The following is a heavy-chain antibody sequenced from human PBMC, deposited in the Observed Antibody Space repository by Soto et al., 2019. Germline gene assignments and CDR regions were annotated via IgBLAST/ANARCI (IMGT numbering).Heavy chain of an antibody. CDR1: GYTFTSYG. CDR3: ARSDTTFALAAASF. Sequence: ASVKVSCKASGYTFTSYGISWVRQAPGQGLERMEWFSAYNGNTNYAQKLQGRVTMTTDTSTSTAYMELRSLRSDDTAVYYCARSDTTFALAAASFWGEGTLVTVSS. V-gene: IGHV1-18*01. CDR2: FSAYNGNT. J-gene: IGHJ4*02. D-gene: IGHD6-13*01.